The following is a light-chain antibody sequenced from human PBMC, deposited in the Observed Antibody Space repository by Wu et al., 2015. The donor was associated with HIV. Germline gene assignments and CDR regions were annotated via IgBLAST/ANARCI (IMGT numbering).Light chain of an antibody. CDR1: QSIGNN. CDR3: HQYDNWPLT. CDR2: DSS. J-gene: IGKJ4*01. Sequence: GERVTLSCRASQSIGNNLAWYKQRPGQAPRLLIYDSSKRTTGTPARFSGSGSRTEFTLAISSLQSEDFTVYYCHQYDNWPLTFGRGTKVEIK. V-gene: IGKV3D-15*01.